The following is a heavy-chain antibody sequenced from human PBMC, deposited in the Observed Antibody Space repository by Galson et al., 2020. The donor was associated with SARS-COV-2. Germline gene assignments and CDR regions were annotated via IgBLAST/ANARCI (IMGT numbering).Heavy chain of an antibody. CDR2: INHSGST. D-gene: IGHD3-3*01. CDR1: GGSFSSYY. J-gene: IGHJ3*02. V-gene: IGHV4-34*01. Sequence: SQTLSLTCAVYGGSFSSYYWSWVRQPPGKGLEWIGKINHSGSTNYNPSLKSRVTISVDTSKNQLSLKLSSVTAADTAVYYCARDPGITLFGVVTSDGFDIWGQGTVVTVSS. CDR3: ARDPGITLFGVVTSDGFDI.